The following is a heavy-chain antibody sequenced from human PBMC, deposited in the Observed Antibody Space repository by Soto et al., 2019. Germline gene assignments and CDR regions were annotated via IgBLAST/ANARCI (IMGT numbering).Heavy chain of an antibody. V-gene: IGHV1-3*01. J-gene: IGHJ3*02. CDR2: IKGGTGNT. CDR1: GYNFTNCS. D-gene: IGHD4-17*01. CDR3: ARGAGRSPVTRAFDI. Sequence: QVQLLQSAAELKMPGASLNLSCKTSGYNFTNCSVHWLRQAPGQRLEWLGLIKGGTGNTRFSEPFQARVTLTSDTSAGTVYTELTGLKSEDTAIYYCARGAGRSPVTRAFDIWGQGTVVTVSS.